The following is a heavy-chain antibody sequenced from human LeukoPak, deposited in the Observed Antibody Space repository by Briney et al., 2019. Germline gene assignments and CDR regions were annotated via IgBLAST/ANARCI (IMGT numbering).Heavy chain of an antibody. CDR2: ISSSGSTI. V-gene: IGHV3-48*02. CDR3: ARLEYYYVSGNYYKLFDY. Sequence: GGSLRLSCAASGFTFSSYILNWVRQAPGKGLEWVSDISSSGSTIYFADSVKGRFTISRDNAKNSLYLQMNSLRDEDTAVYYCARLEYYYVSGNYYKLFDYWGRGTLVTVCS. D-gene: IGHD3-10*01. J-gene: IGHJ4*02. CDR1: GFTFSSYI.